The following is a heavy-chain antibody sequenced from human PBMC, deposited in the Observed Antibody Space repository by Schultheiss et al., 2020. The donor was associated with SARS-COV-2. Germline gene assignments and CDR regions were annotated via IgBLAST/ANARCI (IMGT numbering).Heavy chain of an antibody. J-gene: IGHJ3*02. V-gene: IGHV3-11*05. Sequence: GESLKISCAASGFSFTNTWMSWVRQAPGKGLEWVSFVSSSGDYTNYADSVKGRFTISRDNSKNTLYLQMNSLRAEDTAVYYCARDLRGSFDIWGQGTMVTVSS. CDR1: GFSFTNTW. CDR2: VSSSGDYT. CDR3: ARDLRGSFDI.